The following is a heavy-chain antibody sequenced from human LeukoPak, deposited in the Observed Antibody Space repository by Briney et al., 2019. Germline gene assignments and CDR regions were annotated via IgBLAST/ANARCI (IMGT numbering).Heavy chain of an antibody. D-gene: IGHD4-11*01. V-gene: IGHV3-30*03. J-gene: IGHJ4*02. CDR3: ARSNSRLFDY. CDR2: ISYDGSNK. Sequence: PGGSLRLSCAASGFTSSSYGMHWVRQAPGKGLEWVAVISYDGSNKYYADSVKGRFTISRDNSKNTLYLQMNSLRAEDTAVYYCARSNSRLFDYWGQGTLVTVSS. CDR1: GFTSSSYG.